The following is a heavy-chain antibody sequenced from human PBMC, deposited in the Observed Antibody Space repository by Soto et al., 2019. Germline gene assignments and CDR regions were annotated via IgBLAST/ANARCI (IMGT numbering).Heavy chain of an antibody. CDR3: AKAYYDSSGYYFRRIDLDAFDI. J-gene: IGHJ3*02. Sequence: QPGGSVRLSCAASGFTFSSYGMHWVRQAPGKGLEWVAVISYDGSNKYYADSVKGRFTISRDNSKNTLYLQMNSLRAEDTAVYYCAKAYYDSSGYYFRRIDLDAFDIWGQGTMVTVSS. CDR1: GFTFSSYG. CDR2: ISYDGSNK. V-gene: IGHV3-30*18. D-gene: IGHD3-22*01.